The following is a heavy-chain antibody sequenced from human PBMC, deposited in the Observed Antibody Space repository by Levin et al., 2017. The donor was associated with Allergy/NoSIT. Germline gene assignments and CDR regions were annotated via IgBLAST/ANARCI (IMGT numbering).Heavy chain of an antibody. Sequence: SETLSLTCTVSGGSISSSSYYWGWIRQPPGKGLEWIGSIYYSGSTYYNPSLKSRVTISVDTSKNQFSLKLSSVTAADTAVYYCARDLGNYDFWSGYSRGGMDVWGQGTTVTVSS. J-gene: IGHJ6*02. V-gene: IGHV4-39*07. D-gene: IGHD3-3*01. CDR2: IYYSGST. CDR3: ARDLGNYDFWSGYSRGGMDV. CDR1: GGSISSSSYY.